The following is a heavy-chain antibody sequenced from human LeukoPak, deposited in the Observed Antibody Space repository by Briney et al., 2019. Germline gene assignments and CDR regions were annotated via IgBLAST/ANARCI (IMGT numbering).Heavy chain of an antibody. CDR2: INHSGST. D-gene: IGHD3-10*01. CDR1: GGSFSGYY. Sequence: PPETLSLTCAVYGGSFSGYYRSWIRQPPGKGLEWIGEINHSGSTNYNPSLKSRVTISVDTSKNQFSLKLSSVTAADTAVYYCARRGVRGVITPNWFDPWGQGTLVTVSS. CDR3: ARRGVRGVITPNWFDP. J-gene: IGHJ5*02. V-gene: IGHV4-34*01.